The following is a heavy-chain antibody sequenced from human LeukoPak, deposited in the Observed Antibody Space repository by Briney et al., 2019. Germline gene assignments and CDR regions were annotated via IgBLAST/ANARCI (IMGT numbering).Heavy chain of an antibody. V-gene: IGHV1-8*01. J-gene: IGHJ4*02. CDR3: SRDSVSDYYDSRGSEGN. CDR2: MNPNSGNT. CDR1: GYTFTSYD. D-gene: IGHD3-22*01. Sequence: WASVKVSCKASGYTFTSYDINWVRQATGQGLEWMGWMNPNSGNTGYAQKFQGRVTMTRNTSISTAYMELSSLRSEDTAVYYWSRDSVSDYYDSRGSEGNWGQGTLVTVS.